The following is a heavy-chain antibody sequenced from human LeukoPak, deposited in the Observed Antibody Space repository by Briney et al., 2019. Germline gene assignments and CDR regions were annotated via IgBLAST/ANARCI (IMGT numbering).Heavy chain of an antibody. Sequence: RGSLRLSCAASGFTFSRDWMHWVRQGPGKGLVWVSRMNSDGSTTNYADSVKGRFTISRDNAKNTLYLQMNSLRAEDTAVYYCVRALMGTSDHWGQGSLVTVSS. J-gene: IGHJ4*02. CDR1: GFTFSRDW. D-gene: IGHD7-27*01. V-gene: IGHV3-74*01. CDR2: MNSDGSTT. CDR3: VRALMGTSDH.